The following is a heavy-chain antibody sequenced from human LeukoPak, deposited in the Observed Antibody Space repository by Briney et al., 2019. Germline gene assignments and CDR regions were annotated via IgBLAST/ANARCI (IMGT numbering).Heavy chain of an antibody. V-gene: IGHV3-9*01. Sequence: GGSLRLSCAASGLTFEDYAMRGVRRARGKGVEWVSGVCWNSGSIGYADSVKGRFPISRDNAKNSLYLQMNSLRAEDTALYYCAKGRLYDSSGYSLDYFDYWGQGTLVTVSS. CDR1: GLTFEDYA. CDR2: VCWNSGSI. CDR3: AKGRLYDSSGYSLDYFDY. J-gene: IGHJ4*02. D-gene: IGHD3-22*01.